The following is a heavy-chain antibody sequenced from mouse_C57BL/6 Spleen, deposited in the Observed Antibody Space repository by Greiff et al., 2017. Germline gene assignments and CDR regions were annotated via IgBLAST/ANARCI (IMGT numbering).Heavy chain of an antibody. Sequence: QVQLQQSGAELVRPGASVTLSCKASGYTFTDYEMHWVKQTPVHGLEWIGAIDPETGGTAYNQKFKGKAILTADKSSSTAYMALRSLTSEDSAVYYCTRRGTYSSLAYWGQGTLVTVSA. V-gene: IGHV1-15*01. CDR3: TRRGTYSSLAY. CDR2: IDPETGGT. J-gene: IGHJ3*01. CDR1: GYTFTDYE. D-gene: IGHD2-10*01.